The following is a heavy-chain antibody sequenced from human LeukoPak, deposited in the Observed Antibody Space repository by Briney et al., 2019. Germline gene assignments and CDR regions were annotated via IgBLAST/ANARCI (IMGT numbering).Heavy chain of an antibody. J-gene: IGHJ4*02. V-gene: IGHV3-23*01. CDR2: ISGGGDAT. Sequence: GGSLRLSCAASDFSFITYAMSWVRQAPGKGLEWVSTISGGGDATYYADSVKGRFTISRDNSKNTLYLQMNSLRAEDTAIYYCAKVFEVRYSSAFTPFDYWGQGTLVTVSS. CDR3: AKVFEVRYSSAFTPFDY. CDR1: DFSFITYA. D-gene: IGHD5-18*01.